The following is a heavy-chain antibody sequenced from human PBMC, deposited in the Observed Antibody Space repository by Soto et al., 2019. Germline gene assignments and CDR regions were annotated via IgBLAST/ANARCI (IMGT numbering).Heavy chain of an antibody. CDR2: INHSGST. V-gene: IGHV4-34*01. J-gene: IGHJ6*02. CDR3: ARRHGSGSYYNIYYYGMDV. D-gene: IGHD3-10*01. Sequence: SETLSLTCAVYGGSFSGYYWSWIRQPPGKGLEWIGEINHSGSTNYNPSLKSRVTISVDTSKNQFSLKLSSVTAADTAVYYCARRHGSGSYYNIYYYGMDVWGQGTTVTVSS. CDR1: GGSFSGYY.